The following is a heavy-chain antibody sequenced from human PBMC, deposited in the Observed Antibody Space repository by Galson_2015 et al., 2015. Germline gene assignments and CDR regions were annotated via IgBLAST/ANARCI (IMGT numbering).Heavy chain of an antibody. CDR3: ARDGPKGLTSFDY. CDR1: GFTFSSSA. Sequence: SLRLSCAASGFTFSSSAMNWVRQAPGKGLEWVAVISYDGSKKSSADSVKGRFSVSRDNSKNTVYLQMSSLRVEDTAVYYCARDGPKGLTSFDYWGQGTLVTVSS. J-gene: IGHJ4*02. V-gene: IGHV3-30-3*01. CDR2: ISYDGSKK. D-gene: IGHD1-14*01.